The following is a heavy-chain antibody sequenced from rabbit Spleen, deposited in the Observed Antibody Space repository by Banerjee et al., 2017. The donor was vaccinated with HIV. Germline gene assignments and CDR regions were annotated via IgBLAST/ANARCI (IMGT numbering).Heavy chain of an antibody. J-gene: IGHJ6*01. D-gene: IGHD7-1*01. Sequence: SLEESGGGLVKPGASLTLTCKASGFSFNSGYDMCWVRQAPGKGLEWIACSYAGSSGSTYSAIWAKGRFTISKTSSTTVTLQMISLTAADTATYFCARDTGTSFSTYGMDLWGPGTLVTVS. V-gene: IGHV1S40*01. CDR1: GFSFNSGYD. CDR3: ARDTGTSFSTYGMDL. CDR2: SYAGSSGST.